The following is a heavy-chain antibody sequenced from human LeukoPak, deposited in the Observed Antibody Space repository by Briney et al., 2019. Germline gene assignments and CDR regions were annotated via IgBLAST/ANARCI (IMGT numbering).Heavy chain of an antibody. Sequence: ASVKVSCKASGYTFTGYYMHWVRQAPGQGLEWMGWINPNIGGTNYAQKFQGRVTMTRDTSISTAYMELSRLRTDDTAVYYCAREYSGSHFDYWGQGTLVTVSS. CDR1: GYTFTGYY. J-gene: IGHJ4*02. D-gene: IGHD1-26*01. V-gene: IGHV1-2*02. CDR2: INPNIGGT. CDR3: AREYSGSHFDY.